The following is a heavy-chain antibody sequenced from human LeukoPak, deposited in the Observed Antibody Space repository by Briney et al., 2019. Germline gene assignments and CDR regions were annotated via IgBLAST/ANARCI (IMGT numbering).Heavy chain of an antibody. J-gene: IGHJ4*02. CDR2: ISSSGSTI. D-gene: IGHD6-6*01. Sequence: GGSLRLSCAASGFTFSSYEMNWVRQAPGKGLEWVSYISSSGSTIYYADSVKGRFTISRDNAKNSLYLQMNILRDEDTAVCYCARTTLRSSIAARGTKRQFDYWGQGTLVTVSS. CDR3: ARTTLRSSIAARGTKRQFDY. CDR1: GFTFSSYE. V-gene: IGHV3-48*03.